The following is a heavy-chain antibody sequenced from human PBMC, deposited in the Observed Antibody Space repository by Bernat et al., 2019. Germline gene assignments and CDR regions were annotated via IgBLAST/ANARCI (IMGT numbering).Heavy chain of an antibody. Sequence: QVQLVQSGAEVKKSGASVKVSCKASGYTFTSYAMHWVRQAPGQRLEWMGWINAGNGNTKYSQKFQGRVTITRDTSASTAYMELSSLRSEDTAVYYCARGDSSGHDAFDIWGQGTMVTVSS. J-gene: IGHJ3*02. CDR1: GYTFTSYA. CDR3: ARGDSSGHDAFDI. CDR2: INAGNGNT. V-gene: IGHV1-3*01. D-gene: IGHD3-22*01.